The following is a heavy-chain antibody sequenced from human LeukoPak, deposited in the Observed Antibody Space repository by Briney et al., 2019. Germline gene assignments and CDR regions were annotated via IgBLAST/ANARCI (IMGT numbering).Heavy chain of an antibody. V-gene: IGHV1-69*04. CDR2: IIPIFGIA. Sequence: ASVKVSCKASGGTFSSYAISWVRQAPGQGLEWMGRIIPIFGIANYAQKFQGRVTITEDKSTSTAYMELSSLRSEDTAVYYCASWLGYCSSASCRAPSYYYYGMDVWGQGTTVTVSS. D-gene: IGHD2-2*01. J-gene: IGHJ6*02. CDR1: GGTFSSYA. CDR3: ASWLGYCSSASCRAPSYYYYGMDV.